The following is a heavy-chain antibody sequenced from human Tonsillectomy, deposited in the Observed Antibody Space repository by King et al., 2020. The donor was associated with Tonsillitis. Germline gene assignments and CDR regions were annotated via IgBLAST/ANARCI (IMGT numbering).Heavy chain of an antibody. J-gene: IGHJ4*02. CDR1: GGSFSGYY. D-gene: IGHD4-17*01. CDR2: INHSGST. CDR3: ARGRGEGKYYFDY. V-gene: IGHV4-34*01. Sequence: VQLQQRGAGLLKPSETLSLTCAVYGGSFSGYYWSWIRQPPGKGLEWIGEINHSGSTNYNPSLKSRVTISVDTSKNQFSLKLSSVTAADTAVYYCARGRGEGKYYFDYWGQGTLVTVSS.